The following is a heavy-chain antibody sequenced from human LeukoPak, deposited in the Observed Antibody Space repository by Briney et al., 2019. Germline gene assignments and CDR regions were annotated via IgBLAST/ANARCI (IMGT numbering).Heavy chain of an antibody. CDR3: ARGVPRGVAAAGGKHIDY. CDR2: INHSGST. V-gene: IGHV4-34*01. D-gene: IGHD6-13*01. J-gene: IGHJ4*02. Sequence: MTGGSLRLSCAASGFTFSDYYMSWIRQPPGKGLEWIGEINHSGSTNYNPSLKSRVTISVDTSKNQFSLKLSSVTAADTAVYYCARGVPRGVAAAGGKHIDYWGQGTLVTVSS. CDR1: GFTFSDYY.